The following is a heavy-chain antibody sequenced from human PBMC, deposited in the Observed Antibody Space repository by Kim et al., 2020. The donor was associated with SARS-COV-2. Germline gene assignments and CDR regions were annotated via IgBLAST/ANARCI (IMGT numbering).Heavy chain of an antibody. D-gene: IGHD2-2*01. CDR3: ARRGGYCSSTSCYHWFDP. CDR1: GGSISSYY. J-gene: IGHJ5*02. CDR2: IYYSGST. Sequence: SETLSLTCTVSGGSISSYYWSWIRQPPGKGLEWIGYIYYSGSTNYNPSLKSRVTISVDTSKNQFSLKLSSVTAADTAVYYCARRGGYCSSTSCYHWFDP. V-gene: IGHV4-59*08.